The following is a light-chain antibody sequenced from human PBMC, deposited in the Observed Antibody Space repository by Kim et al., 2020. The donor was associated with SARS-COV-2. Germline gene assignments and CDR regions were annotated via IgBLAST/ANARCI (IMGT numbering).Light chain of an antibody. CDR2: DVT. CDR3: CSYAGNYTYVM. Sequence: SCIGTHSDVSGYNVVAWYVYWYQQHSGKAPKLVIYDVTKRPSGVPDRFSGSKSGSTASLTISGLQAEDEADYYCCSYAGNYTYVMFGGGTKLTVL. CDR1: HSDVSGYNVVAWY. J-gene: IGLJ3*02. V-gene: IGLV2-11*03.